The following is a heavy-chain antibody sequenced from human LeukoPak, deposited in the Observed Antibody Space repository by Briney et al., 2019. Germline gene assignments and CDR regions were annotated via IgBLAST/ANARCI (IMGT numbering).Heavy chain of an antibody. J-gene: IGHJ5*02. D-gene: IGHD2-2*01. CDR1: GYTFTSYG. CDR3: ARGGHIVVVPAAFDEAWFDA. CDR2: ISANNGNT. V-gene: IGHV1-18*01. Sequence: ASVKVSCKASGYTFTSYGIRWVRQAPGQGLEWMGWISANNGNTNYAQKLQGRVTMTTDTSTSTAYMELRSLRSDDTAVYYCARGGHIVVVPAAFDEAWFDAWGQGTLVTVSS.